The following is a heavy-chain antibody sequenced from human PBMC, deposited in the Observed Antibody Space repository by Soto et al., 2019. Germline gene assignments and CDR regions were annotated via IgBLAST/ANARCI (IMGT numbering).Heavy chain of an antibody. CDR2: VNPGSGDT. J-gene: IGHJ5*02. V-gene: IGHV1-8*01. CDR3: ARMDSFCSLLWYEP. D-gene: IGHD3-10*02. Sequence: VKVSCKASGYTFTNNDVSWVRQATGQGLEWMGWVNPGSGDTGYAQKFQGRLTMTRDISIATAYMELNSLTSEDTAIYYCARMDSFCSLLWYEPWGQGTLVNVSS. CDR1: GYTFTNND.